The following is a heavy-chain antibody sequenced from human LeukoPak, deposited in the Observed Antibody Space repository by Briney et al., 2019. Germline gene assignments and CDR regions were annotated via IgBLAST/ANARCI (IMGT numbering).Heavy chain of an antibody. Sequence: SETLSLTCIVCGGSISSYYWSWIRQPAGKGLEWIGRIYTSGSINYNPSLTSRVTMSVDTSKNQISLKLSSVTAADTAVYYCARGCSGGSCVYLWGRGTLVTVSS. J-gene: IGHJ2*01. CDR3: ARGCSGGSCVYL. CDR2: IYTSGSI. CDR1: GGSISSYY. D-gene: IGHD2-15*01. V-gene: IGHV4-4*07.